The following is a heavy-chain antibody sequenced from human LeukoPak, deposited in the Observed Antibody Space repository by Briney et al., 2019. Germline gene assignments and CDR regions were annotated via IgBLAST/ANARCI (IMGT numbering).Heavy chain of an antibody. Sequence: GGSLRLSCAASRFTFSNYWMSWVRQAPGEGLEWVANIKPDGNEKNYVDSVRGRFTISRDNAKNSLYLQMDSLRAEDTAVYYCARDANRVGATGASDIWGQGTMVTVSS. CDR1: RFTFSNYW. CDR3: ARDANRVGATGASDI. CDR2: IKPDGNEK. J-gene: IGHJ3*02. V-gene: IGHV3-7*01. D-gene: IGHD1-26*01.